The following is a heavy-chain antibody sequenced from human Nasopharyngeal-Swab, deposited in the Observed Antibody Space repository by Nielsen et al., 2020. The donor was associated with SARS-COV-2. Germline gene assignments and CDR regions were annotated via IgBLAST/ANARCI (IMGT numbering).Heavy chain of an antibody. CDR3: VRVPPYAFGELLSEY. Sequence: SVKVSCKAPGGTFSSYAFTWVRQAPGQGLEWMGGIVPIFGTTNYAQRFQGRVTITADESTSTAYMELSSLRSEDTAVYYCVRVPPYAFGELLSEYWGQGTLVTVSS. CDR1: GGTFSSYA. CDR2: IVPIFGTT. D-gene: IGHD3-10*01. V-gene: IGHV1-69*13. J-gene: IGHJ4*02.